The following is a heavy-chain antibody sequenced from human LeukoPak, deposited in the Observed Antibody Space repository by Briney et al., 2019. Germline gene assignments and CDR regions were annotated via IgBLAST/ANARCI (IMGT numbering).Heavy chain of an antibody. V-gene: IGHV1-69*08. D-gene: IGHD1-26*01. Sequence: SVKVSCKASGGTLNTHIFTWVRQAPGQGLEWMGRITPIIDTTKYAQKFQGRMTITADKSTSTIYMELSSLRSDDPAVYYCARVNLRGSQYNWFDPRGQGTLVTVSS. CDR1: GGTLNTHI. CDR2: ITPIIDTT. CDR3: ARVNLRGSQYNWFDP. J-gene: IGHJ5*02.